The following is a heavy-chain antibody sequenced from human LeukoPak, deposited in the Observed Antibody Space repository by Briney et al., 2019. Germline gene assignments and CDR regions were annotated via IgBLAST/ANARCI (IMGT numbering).Heavy chain of an antibody. V-gene: IGHV4-30-4*08. J-gene: IGHJ6*03. CDR2: IYYSGST. Sequence: SENLSLTCTVSGGSISSGDYYWSWIRQPPGKGLEWIGYIYYSGSTYYNPSLKSRVTISVDTSKNQFSLKLSSVTAADTAVYYCARAVSTKLRFLEWLAPYMDVWGKGTTVTVSS. D-gene: IGHD3-3*01. CDR1: GGSISSGDYY. CDR3: ARAVSTKLRFLEWLAPYMDV.